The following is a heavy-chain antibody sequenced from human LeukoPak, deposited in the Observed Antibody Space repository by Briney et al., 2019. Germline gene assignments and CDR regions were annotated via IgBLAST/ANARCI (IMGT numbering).Heavy chain of an antibody. D-gene: IGHD4-17*01. V-gene: IGHV3-66*01. Sequence: EPGGSLRLSCAASGFTASSNYMSWVRQAPGKGLEWVSSIYIGGSTYYADSVKGRFTISRDNPNNTLYLQMHSLRAEDTALYYCARDATGDGDLESWGQGTLVTVSP. CDR3: ARDATGDGDLES. CDR1: GFTASSNY. J-gene: IGHJ5*02. CDR2: IYIGGST.